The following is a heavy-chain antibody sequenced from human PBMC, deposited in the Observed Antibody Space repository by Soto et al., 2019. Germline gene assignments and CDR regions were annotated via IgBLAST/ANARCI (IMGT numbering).Heavy chain of an antibody. D-gene: IGHD2-8*01. Sequence: QVQLLQSGAELRAPGSSVRVSCTPSGGTFVSSAFAWVRQAPGGKIEWMGGIIPILGSTKYAEKFLGRLTIRADDSSRTAYLELSSLTFDDTAVYFCAKKNPHGDSNKAWLDPCGQGTLVTVST. CDR3: AKKNPHGDSNKAWLDP. J-gene: IGHJ5*02. V-gene: IGHV1-69*01. CDR2: IIPILGST. CDR1: GGTFVSSA.